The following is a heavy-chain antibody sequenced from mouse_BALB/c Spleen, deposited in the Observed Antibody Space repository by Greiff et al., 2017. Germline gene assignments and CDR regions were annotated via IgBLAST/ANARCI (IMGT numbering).Heavy chain of an antibody. CDR2: IYPGDGDT. V-gene: IGHV1-80*01. CDR1: GYAFSSYW. Sequence: QVQLQQSGAELVRPGSSVKISCKASGYAFSSYWMNWVKQRPGQGLEWIGQIYPGDGDTNYNGKFKGKATLTADKSSSTAYMQLSSLTSEDSAVYFCARPALHYPYWYFDVWGAGTTVTVSS. CDR3: ARPALHYPYWYFDV. D-gene: IGHD1-2*01. J-gene: IGHJ1*01.